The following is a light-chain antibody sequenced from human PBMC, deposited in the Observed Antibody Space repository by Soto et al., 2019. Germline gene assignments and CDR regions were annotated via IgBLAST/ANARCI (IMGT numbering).Light chain of an antibody. J-gene: IGLJ1*01. CDR1: SSDVGGYNY. CDR3: SSYAGSNTFV. CDR2: EVT. Sequence: SLLTQPPSASGSPGQSVTISCTGASSDVGGYNYVSWFQQHPGKAPKLLIYEVTNRPSGVPDRFSGSKSDNTASLTVSGLQAEDEADYYCSSYAGSNTFVFGTGTKVTVL. V-gene: IGLV2-8*01.